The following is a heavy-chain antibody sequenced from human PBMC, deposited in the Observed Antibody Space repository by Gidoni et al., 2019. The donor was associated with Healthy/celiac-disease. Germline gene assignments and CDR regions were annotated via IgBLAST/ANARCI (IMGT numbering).Heavy chain of an antibody. CDR1: GGSISSYY. CDR3: ARDAVGWSPRDDPYYYGMDV. D-gene: IGHD6-19*01. Sequence: QVQLQESGPGLVKPSETLSLTCTVPGGSISSYYWSWIRQPPGKGLEWIGYIYYSGSTNYNPSLKSRVTISVDTSKNQFSLKLSSVTAADTAVYYCARDAVGWSPRDDPYYYGMDVWGQGTTVTVSS. CDR2: IYYSGST. J-gene: IGHJ6*02. V-gene: IGHV4-59*01.